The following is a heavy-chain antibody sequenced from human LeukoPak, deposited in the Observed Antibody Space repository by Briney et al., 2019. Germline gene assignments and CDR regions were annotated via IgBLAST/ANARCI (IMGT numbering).Heavy chain of an antibody. D-gene: IGHD5-18*01. CDR1: GDSISSDY. V-gene: IGHV4-59*01. CDR3: ARGIQLWYNWFDP. Sequence: SETLSLTCAVSGDSISSDYWSWIRQPPGKGLEWIGYIYYTGSTNYNPSLKSRVTISVDTSKNQFSLKLSSVTAADTAVYYCARGIQLWYNWFDPWGQGTLVTVSS. J-gene: IGHJ5*02. CDR2: IYYTGST.